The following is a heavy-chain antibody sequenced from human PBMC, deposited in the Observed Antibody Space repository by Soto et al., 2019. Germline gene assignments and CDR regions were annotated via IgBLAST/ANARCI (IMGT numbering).Heavy chain of an antibody. Sequence: SETLSLTCSFSGYSISATGYYWGWVRQAPGKGLEWIASIFYSGDTYYNPSLKSRVIMSVDTSKNQFSLNLTSVTAADTAVYFCARRDGKFRGYNFDAWGKGYLVTVYS. V-gene: IGHV4-39*01. CDR3: ARRDGKFRGYNFDA. CDR2: IFYSGDT. CDR1: GYSISATGYY. J-gene: IGHJ4*02. D-gene: IGHD3-9*01.